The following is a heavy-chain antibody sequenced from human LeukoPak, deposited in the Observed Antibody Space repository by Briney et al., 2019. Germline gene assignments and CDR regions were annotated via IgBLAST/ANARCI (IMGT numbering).Heavy chain of an antibody. Sequence: SGGSLRLSCAASGFTFSSYSMNWVRQAPGKGLEWVSYISSSSSTIYYADSVKGRFTISRDNAKNSLYLQMNSLRAEDTAVYYCARDDSDVWFGELLRAHDAFDIWGEGTMVTVSS. J-gene: IGHJ3*02. D-gene: IGHD3-10*01. V-gene: IGHV3-48*01. CDR1: GFTFSSYS. CDR2: ISSSSSTI. CDR3: ARDDSDVWFGELLRAHDAFDI.